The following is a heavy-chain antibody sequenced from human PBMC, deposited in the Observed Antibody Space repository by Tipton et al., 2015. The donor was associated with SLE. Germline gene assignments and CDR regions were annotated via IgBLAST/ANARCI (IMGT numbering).Heavy chain of an antibody. J-gene: IGHJ4*02. CDR1: GFTFDDYP. Sequence: SLRLSCVGSGFTFDDYPMHWVRQAAGKGLEWVSLIGWAGNTAYYADSVEGRFTMSRDNNNNSLYLQINRLRSDDSAIYYRAKETAGNFDNWGQGTLVIVSS. D-gene: IGHD1-14*01. CDR2: IGWAGNTA. CDR3: AKETAGNFDN. V-gene: IGHV3-43*01.